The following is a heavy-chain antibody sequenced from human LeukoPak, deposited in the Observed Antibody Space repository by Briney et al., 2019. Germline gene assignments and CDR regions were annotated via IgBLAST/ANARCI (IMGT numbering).Heavy chain of an antibody. CDR2: ISAYNGNT. V-gene: IGHV1-18*01. Sequence: EASVKVSCKASGYTFTSYGISWVRQAPGQGLEWMGWISAYNGNTNYAQKLQGRVTMTTDTSTSTAYMELRSLRSDDTAVYYCARANHQYYYDSSGYYPTPTSDYWGQGTLVTVSS. J-gene: IGHJ4*02. CDR1: GYTFTSYG. D-gene: IGHD3-22*01. CDR3: ARANHQYYYDSSGYYPTPTSDY.